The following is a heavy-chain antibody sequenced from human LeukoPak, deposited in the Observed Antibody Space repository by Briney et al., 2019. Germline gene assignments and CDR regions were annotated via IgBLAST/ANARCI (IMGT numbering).Heavy chain of an antibody. J-gene: IGHJ4*02. Sequence: GASVKLSCTASGATFTSYAISWVRQAPGQGLEWMGGIIPIFGTANYAQKFPGRVTITTDESTTTAYMELSSLRSEDTAVYYCAREIAVAGRYYFDYWGQGTLVTVSS. CDR1: GATFTSYA. V-gene: IGHV1-69*05. CDR2: IIPIFGTA. D-gene: IGHD6-19*01. CDR3: AREIAVAGRYYFDY.